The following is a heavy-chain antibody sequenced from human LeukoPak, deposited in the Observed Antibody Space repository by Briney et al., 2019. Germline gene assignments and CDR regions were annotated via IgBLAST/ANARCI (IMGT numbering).Heavy chain of an antibody. V-gene: IGHV4-34*01. Sequence: SETPSLTCAVYGGSFSGYYWSWIRQPPGKGLEWIGEINHSGSTNYNPSLKSRVTISVDTSKNQFSLKLSSVTAADTAVYYCARAYSSGWYYQDWGQGTLVTVSS. J-gene: IGHJ4*02. CDR3: ARAYSSGWYYQD. CDR1: GGSFSGYY. D-gene: IGHD6-19*01. CDR2: INHSGST.